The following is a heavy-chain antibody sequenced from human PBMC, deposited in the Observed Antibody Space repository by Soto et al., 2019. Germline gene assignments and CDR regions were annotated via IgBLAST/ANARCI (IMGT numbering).Heavy chain of an antibody. CDR2: IFSNDEK. J-gene: IGHJ4*02. D-gene: IGHD3-22*01. CDR3: ARIGYSYGYFYYDSSGYYYILDY. V-gene: IGHV2-26*01. CDR1: GFSLSNARMG. Sequence: SGPTLVKPTETLTLTCTVSGFSLSNARMGVSWIRQPPGRALEWLAHIFSNDEKSYSTSLKSRLTISKDTSKSQVVLTMTNMDPVDTATYYCARIGYSYGYFYYDSSGYYYILDYWGQGTLVTVSS.